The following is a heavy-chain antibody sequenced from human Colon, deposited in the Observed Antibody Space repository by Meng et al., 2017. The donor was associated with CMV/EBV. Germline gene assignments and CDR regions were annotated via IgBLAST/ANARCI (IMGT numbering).Heavy chain of an antibody. CDR3: AAITAATVTLYGMDV. J-gene: IGHJ6*02. V-gene: IGHV3-15*01. D-gene: IGHD6-13*01. CDR1: GMTFSNAW. CDR2: IKSKIDGGTT. Sequence: GESLKISCTASGMTFSNAWMSWVRQAPGKGLEWIGRIKSKIDGGTTDYAAPVKGRFSLSRDDSKNTLYLRMKSLKTEDTAVYYCAAITAATVTLYGMDVWGLGTTVTVSS.